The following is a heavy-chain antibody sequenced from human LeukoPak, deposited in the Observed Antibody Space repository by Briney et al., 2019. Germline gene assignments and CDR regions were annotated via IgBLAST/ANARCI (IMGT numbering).Heavy chain of an antibody. Sequence: GGSLRLSCAASGFRFGNNSMGWVRQAPGKGLEWVSGICASGRCTYYAAPVRSRFTISRDNSKNSLYLQMNNLRAEDTAVYYCAKYKKVPGTPLLGDYWGQGALVTVSS. D-gene: IGHD1-1*01. CDR2: ICASGRCT. J-gene: IGHJ4*02. V-gene: IGHV3-23*01. CDR1: GFRFGNNS. CDR3: AKYKKVPGTPLLGDY.